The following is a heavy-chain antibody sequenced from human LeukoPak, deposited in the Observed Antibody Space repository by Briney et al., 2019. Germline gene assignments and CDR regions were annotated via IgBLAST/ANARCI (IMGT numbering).Heavy chain of an antibody. CDR3: ARVLMGCSYGSPDANYYYGMDV. Sequence: PSETLSLTCTVSGGSISSYYWSWIRQPPGKGLEWIGYIYYSGSTDYNPSLKSRVTISVDTSKNQFSLKLSSVTAADTAVYYCARVLMGCSYGSPDANYYYGMDVWGQGTTVTVSS. CDR1: GGSISSYY. D-gene: IGHD5-18*01. J-gene: IGHJ6*02. CDR2: IYYSGST. V-gene: IGHV4-59*01.